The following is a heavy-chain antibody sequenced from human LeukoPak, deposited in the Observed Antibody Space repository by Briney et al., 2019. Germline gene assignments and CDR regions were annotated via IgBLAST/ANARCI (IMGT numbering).Heavy chain of an antibody. CDR1: GGSFSGYY. CDR3: ARRRVAAAGIGYYYYYMDV. CDR2: INHSGST. D-gene: IGHD6-13*01. J-gene: IGHJ6*03. Sequence: SETLSLTCAVYGGSFSGYYWSWIRQPPGKGLEWIGEINHSGSTNYNPSLKSRVTISVDTSKNQFSLKLSSVTAADTAVYYCARRRVAAAGIGYYYYYMDVWGKGPRSPSP. V-gene: IGHV4-34*01.